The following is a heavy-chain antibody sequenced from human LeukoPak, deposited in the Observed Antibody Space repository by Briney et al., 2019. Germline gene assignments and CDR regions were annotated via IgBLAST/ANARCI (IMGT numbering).Heavy chain of an antibody. J-gene: IGHJ6*02. Sequence: QSGGSLRLSCAASGFTFDDYAMHWVRQAPGKGLEWVSGISWNSGTKGYADSVKGRFTISRDNAKNSLYLQMNSLRGGDAALYYCAVLHYYAMDVWGQGPRSPSP. CDR3: AVLHYYAMDV. V-gene: IGHV3-9*01. CDR1: GFTFDDYA. CDR2: ISWNSGTK. D-gene: IGHD2-8*01.